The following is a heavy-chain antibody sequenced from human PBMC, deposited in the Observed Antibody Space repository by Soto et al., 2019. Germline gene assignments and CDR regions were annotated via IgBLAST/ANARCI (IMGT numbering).Heavy chain of an antibody. V-gene: IGHV3-53*02. CDR1: GLTVSRAY. CDR3: ARGDETLDV. Sequence: EVQLVETGGGLIQPGGSLRLSSAVSGLTVSRAYMSWVRQAPGKGLEWVSVIYSGGSTFYADSVKGRFTISRDNPKNTVYLQMSSLRDEDTAVYYCARGDETLDVWGQGTTVTVSS. J-gene: IGHJ6*02. CDR2: IYSGGST.